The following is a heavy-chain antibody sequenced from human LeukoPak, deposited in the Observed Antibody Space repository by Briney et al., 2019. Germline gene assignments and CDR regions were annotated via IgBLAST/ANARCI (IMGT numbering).Heavy chain of an antibody. J-gene: IGHJ4*02. CDR1: GYTFTSYG. D-gene: IGHD5-18*01. Sequence: ASVKVSCKASGYTFTSYGISWVRQAPGQGLEWMGWISAYNRNTNYAQKLQGRVTMTTDTSTSTAYMELRSLRSDDTAVYYCARLAADTAMVYRYYFDYWGQGTLVTVSS. CDR3: ARLAADTAMVYRYYFDY. V-gene: IGHV1-18*04. CDR2: ISAYNRNT.